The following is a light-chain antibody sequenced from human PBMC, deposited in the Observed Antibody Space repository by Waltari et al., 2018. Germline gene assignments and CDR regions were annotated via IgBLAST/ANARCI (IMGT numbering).Light chain of an antibody. CDR3: SSYIGSSTLEL. V-gene: IGLV2-14*03. Sequence: QFALTQPASVSGSPGQSITISSPGSSSDVGGYNYVSWYQQHPGKAPKLIIFNVSDRPSGVSNRFSGSKSGNTASLTISGLQAEDEADYYCSSYIGSSTLELFGGGTSLTVL. CDR1: SSDVGGYNY. J-gene: IGLJ2*01. CDR2: NVS.